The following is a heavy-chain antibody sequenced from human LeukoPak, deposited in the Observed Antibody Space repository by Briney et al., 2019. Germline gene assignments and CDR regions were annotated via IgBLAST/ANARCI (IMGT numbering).Heavy chain of an antibody. Sequence: ALVKVSCKASVGTFSSYAICWVRPAPGQGLEWVGWINPTSGATSYAQRFQDRVTMTRDTSNNTFYMDLSRLRSDDAAVYYCAREFRTTTWSYDAFDLWGQGTMVTVSS. V-gene: IGHV1-2*02. CDR1: VGTFSSYA. J-gene: IGHJ3*01. CDR2: INPTSGAT. CDR3: AREFRTTTWSYDAFDL. D-gene: IGHD1/OR15-1a*01.